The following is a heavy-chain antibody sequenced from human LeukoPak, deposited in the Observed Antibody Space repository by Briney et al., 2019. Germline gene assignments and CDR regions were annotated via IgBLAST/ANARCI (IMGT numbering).Heavy chain of an antibody. V-gene: IGHV1-3*01. CDR1: GYTFTNYA. CDR3: ARGGPNRSGWTLDH. J-gene: IGHJ4*02. D-gene: IGHD6-19*01. Sequence: ASVKVSCKASGYTFTNYAMHWVRLASGQRLEWMGWINGDNGNTESSQKLQGRVTITWDTSATTAYMELSSLRSEDTAVYYCARGGPNRSGWTLDHWGQGTLVTVSS. CDR2: INGDNGNT.